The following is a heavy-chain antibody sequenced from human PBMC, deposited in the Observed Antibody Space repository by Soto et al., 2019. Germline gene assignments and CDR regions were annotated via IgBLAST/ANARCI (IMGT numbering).Heavy chain of an antibody. V-gene: IGHV4-31*03. CDR3: ARLRIATNNYKWFDP. D-gene: IGHD2-21*01. Sequence: PSDTLSLTCSFSVAALNSGNYYWSWIRQVPGKGLEWIGHIYVTGAVDYNPSLRDRITISQDTSERQFSLNLRLVTAADTAVYYCARLRIATNNYKWFDPWGQGTLVTVSS. CDR2: IYVTGAV. J-gene: IGHJ5*02. CDR1: VAALNSGNYY.